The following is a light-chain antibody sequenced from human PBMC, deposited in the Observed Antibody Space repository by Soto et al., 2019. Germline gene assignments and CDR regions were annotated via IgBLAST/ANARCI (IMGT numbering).Light chain of an antibody. CDR1: QSVSSN. CDR3: QQRSNWPAFT. J-gene: IGKJ5*01. V-gene: IGKV3-11*01. CDR2: DAS. Sequence: EIVLTQSPATLSLSPGERATLSCRASQSVSSNLAWYQQKPGQAPRLLIYDASNRATGIRARFSGSGSGTDFTLTISSLEPEDFAVYYCQQRSNWPAFTFGQGTRLEIK.